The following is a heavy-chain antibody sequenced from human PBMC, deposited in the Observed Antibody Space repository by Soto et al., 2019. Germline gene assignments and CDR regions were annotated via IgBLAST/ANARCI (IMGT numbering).Heavy chain of an antibody. V-gene: IGHV1-3*01. CDR1: GYTFTSYA. CDR2: INAGNGNT. J-gene: IGHJ6*02. Sequence: ASVKISCKASGYTFTSYAMHRVRQAPGQRLEWMGWINAGNGNTKYSQKYRGRVTITRDTSASTAYMELSSLRSEDTAVYYCASRYQLLSSGMDVWGQGTTVTVCS. D-gene: IGHD2-2*01. CDR3: ASRYQLLSSGMDV.